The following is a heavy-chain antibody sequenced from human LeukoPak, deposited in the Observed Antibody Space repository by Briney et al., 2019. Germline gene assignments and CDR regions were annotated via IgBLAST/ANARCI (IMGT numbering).Heavy chain of an antibody. J-gene: IGHJ6*02. CDR3: AGDQWVTPTILWHYYYGMDV. D-gene: IGHD3-9*01. Sequence: PGGSLRLSCAASGFTFSSYGMHWVRQAPGKGLEWVAVIWYDGSNKYYADSVKGRFTISRDNSKNTLYLQMNSLRAEDTAVYYCAGDQWVTPTILWHYYYGMDVWGQGTTVTVSS. V-gene: IGHV3-33*01. CDR2: IWYDGSNK. CDR1: GFTFSSYG.